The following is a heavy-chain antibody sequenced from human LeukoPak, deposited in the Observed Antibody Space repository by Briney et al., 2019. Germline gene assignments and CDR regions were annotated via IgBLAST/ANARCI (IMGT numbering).Heavy chain of an antibody. Sequence: ASVKVSCKASGYTFTGYYMHWVRQAPGQGLEWMGWINPNSGGTNYAQKFQGRVTITADKSTSTAYMEMSSLRSEDTAMYYCAVLTGAPQFDYWGQGTLVTVSS. J-gene: IGHJ4*02. CDR2: INPNSGGT. V-gene: IGHV1-2*02. CDR1: GYTFTGYY. CDR3: AVLTGAPQFDY.